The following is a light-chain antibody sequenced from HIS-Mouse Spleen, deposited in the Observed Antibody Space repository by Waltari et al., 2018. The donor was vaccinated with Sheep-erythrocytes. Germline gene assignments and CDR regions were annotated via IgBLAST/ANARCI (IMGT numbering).Light chain of an antibody. CDR1: QSVLYSSNNKNY. CDR2: WAS. Sequence: DIVMTQSPDFLAVSLGERATINCKSSQSVLYSSNNKNYLAWYQQKPGQPPKLLIYWASTRESGVPDRFSGSGSGTDFTLTISSLQAEDVAVYYGQQYYSTLTFGGGTKVEIK. V-gene: IGKV4-1*01. J-gene: IGKJ4*01. CDR3: QQYYSTLT.